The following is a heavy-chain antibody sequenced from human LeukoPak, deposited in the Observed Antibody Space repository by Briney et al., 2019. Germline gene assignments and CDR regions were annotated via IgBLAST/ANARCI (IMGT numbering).Heavy chain of an antibody. D-gene: IGHD3-10*01. Sequence: SVKVSCKASGGTFSSYAISWVRQAPEPGLEWMGGIIPIFGTANYAQKFQGRVTITADESTSTAYMELSSLRSEDTAVYYCASNGITMVRGVFDYWGQGTLVTVSS. J-gene: IGHJ4*02. V-gene: IGHV1-69*13. CDR1: GGTFSSYA. CDR3: ASNGITMVRGVFDY. CDR2: IIPIFGTA.